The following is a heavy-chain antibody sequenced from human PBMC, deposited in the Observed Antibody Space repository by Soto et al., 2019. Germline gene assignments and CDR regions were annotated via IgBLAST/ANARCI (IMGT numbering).Heavy chain of an antibody. Sequence: QVQLVESGGGVVQPGRSLRLYCAASGFTFSSYGMHWVRQAPGKGLEWVAVIWYDGSNKYYADSVKGRFTISRDNSKNTLYLQMNSLRAEDTAVYYCARDRNTKCMDVWGQGTTVTVSS. CDR2: IWYDGSNK. J-gene: IGHJ6*02. D-gene: IGHD1-1*01. V-gene: IGHV3-33*01. CDR1: GFTFSSYG. CDR3: ARDRNTKCMDV.